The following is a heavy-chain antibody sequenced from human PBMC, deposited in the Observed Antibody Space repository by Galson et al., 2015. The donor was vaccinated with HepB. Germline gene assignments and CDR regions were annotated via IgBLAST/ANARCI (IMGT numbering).Heavy chain of an antibody. Sequence: SVKVSCKASGGTFSSYAISWVRQAPGQGLEWMGGIIPIFGTANYAQKVQGRVTITADESTSTAYLELSSLRSEDTAVYYCASPSGGGSSGYPDYYYYGMDVWGQGTTGTVSS. D-gene: IGHD3-22*01. J-gene: IGHJ6*02. CDR1: GGTFSSYA. CDR2: IIPIFGTA. V-gene: IGHV1-69*13. CDR3: ASPSGGGSSGYPDYYYYGMDV.